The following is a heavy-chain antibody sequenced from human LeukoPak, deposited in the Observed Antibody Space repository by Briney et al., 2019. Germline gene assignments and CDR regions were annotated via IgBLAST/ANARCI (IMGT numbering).Heavy chain of an antibody. CDR3: STSLRGSDCCLDY. CDR2: IKSKTDGRTT. J-gene: IGHJ4*02. CDR1: GFTFSDAW. Sequence: PGGSLRLSCAASGFTFSDAWVSWVRQAPGMGLEWVGRIKSKTDGRTTDYAAPVKGRFTISRDDSSGTLYLLMNSLKTEDTAVYYCSTSLRGSDCCLDYWGQGTLVAVSS. V-gene: IGHV3-15*01. D-gene: IGHD2-21*02.